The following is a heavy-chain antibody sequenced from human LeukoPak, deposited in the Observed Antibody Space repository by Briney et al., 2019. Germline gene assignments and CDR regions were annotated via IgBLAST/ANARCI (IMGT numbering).Heavy chain of an antibody. CDR2: INPNSGGT. Sequence: ASVKVSCKASGYTFTGNYIHWVRQAPGQGLEWMGWINPNSGGTNYAQNFQGRVTMTRDTSISTAYMELSRLRSDDTAVYYCARDYDSSGYYFHGYWGQGTLVTVSS. CDR1: GYTFTGNY. D-gene: IGHD3-22*01. V-gene: IGHV1-2*02. CDR3: ARDYDSSGYYFHGY. J-gene: IGHJ4*02.